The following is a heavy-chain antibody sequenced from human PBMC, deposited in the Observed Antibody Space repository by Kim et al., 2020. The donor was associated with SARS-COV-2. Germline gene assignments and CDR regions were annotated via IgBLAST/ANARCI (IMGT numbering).Heavy chain of an antibody. CDR1: GFTFSNHA. Sequence: GGSLRLSCAAAGFTFSNHAMSWVRQAPGKGLEWVSAICGSNTNTYYADSVKGRFTISRDNSKKPLYLQMDSLRAEDTAVYYCAKGSGGRCYSGCNYWGQGTLVTVSS. CDR3: AKGSGGRCYSGCNY. D-gene: IGHD2-15*01. V-gene: IGHV3-23*01. J-gene: IGHJ4*02. CDR2: ICGSNTNT.